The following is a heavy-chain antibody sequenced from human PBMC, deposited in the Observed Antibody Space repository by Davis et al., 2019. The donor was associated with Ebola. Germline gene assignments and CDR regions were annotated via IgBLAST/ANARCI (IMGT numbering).Heavy chain of an antibody. CDR1: GFTFSGSA. Sequence: GESLKISCAASGFTFSGSAMHWVRQASGKGLEWVGRIRSKANSYATAYAASVKGRFTISRDNSKNTLYLQMNSLRAEDTAVYYCARVGGETPYFDYWGQGTLVTVSS. CDR2: IRSKANSYAT. V-gene: IGHV3-73*01. J-gene: IGHJ4*02. D-gene: IGHD3-10*01. CDR3: ARVGGETPYFDY.